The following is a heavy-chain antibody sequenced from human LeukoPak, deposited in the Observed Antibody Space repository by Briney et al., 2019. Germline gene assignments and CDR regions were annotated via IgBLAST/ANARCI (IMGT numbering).Heavy chain of an antibody. V-gene: IGHV3-48*01. D-gene: IGHD6-19*01. CDR1: GFTFSGYS. J-gene: IGHJ1*01. CDR3: AKARTSVAGKPEYFQH. Sequence: PGGSLRLSCAAAGFTFSGYSMTWVRQAPGKGLEWLSFTSSGGGAIFYADSVMGRFTISRDDAKNSLYLQMNSLRAEDTAVHYCAKARTSVAGKPEYFQHWGQGTLVTVSS. CDR2: TSSGGGAI.